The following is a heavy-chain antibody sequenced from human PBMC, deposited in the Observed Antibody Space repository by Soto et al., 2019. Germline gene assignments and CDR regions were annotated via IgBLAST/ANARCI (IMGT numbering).Heavy chain of an antibody. V-gene: IGHV3-15*01. CDR2: IRSKTDGGTT. D-gene: IGHD6-13*01. J-gene: IGHJ3*02. CDR1: GITFSNAW. CDR3: TTTRPGTNVFDN. Sequence: GGSLRLSCAASGITFSNAWMNWVRQAPGKGLEYIGRIRSKTDGGTTEYAAPVEGRFTISRDDSKNTLDLQMGGLKTEDTAVYYCTTTRPGTNVFDNWGQGTLVTVSS.